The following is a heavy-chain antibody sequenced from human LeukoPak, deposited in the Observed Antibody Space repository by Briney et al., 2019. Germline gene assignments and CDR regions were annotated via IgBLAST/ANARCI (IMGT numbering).Heavy chain of an antibody. D-gene: IGHD3-22*01. CDR1: GDSISSSSYF. Sequence: SETLSLTCTVSGDSISSSSYFWGWLRQPPGKGLEWIGSIYYSGSTYYNPSLKSRVIISVDTSKNQFSLKLSSVTAADTAVYYCARAYYYASSAFDIWGQGTMVTVSS. CDR3: ARAYYYASSAFDI. J-gene: IGHJ3*02. CDR2: IYYSGST. V-gene: IGHV4-39*01.